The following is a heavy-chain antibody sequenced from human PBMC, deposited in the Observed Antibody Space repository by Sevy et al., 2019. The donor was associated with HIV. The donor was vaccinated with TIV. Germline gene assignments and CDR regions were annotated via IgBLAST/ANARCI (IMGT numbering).Heavy chain of an antibody. CDR2: ISYDGRNK. V-gene: IGHV3-30*18. Sequence: GGSLRLSCAVSGIIFTTSGMHWVRQAPGKGLEWVAVISYDGRNKFYGDSVKGRFTISRDNSKNILYLQMNSLRLEDTAVYYCAKDFTGYNGMDVWGQGTMVTVSS. J-gene: IGHJ6*02. CDR1: GIIFTTSG. CDR3: AKDFTGYNGMDV. D-gene: IGHD3-9*01.